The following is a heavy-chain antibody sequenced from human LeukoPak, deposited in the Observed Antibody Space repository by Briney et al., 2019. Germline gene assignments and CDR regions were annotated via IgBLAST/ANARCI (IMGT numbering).Heavy chain of an antibody. CDR3: ARDVKVINYYYYGMDV. Sequence: SETLSLTCTVSGDSISSSPYYWVWIRQPPGKGLEWIGTIYNGGSAYYTPSLKSRVTISVDTSKNQVSLKLSSVTAADTAVYYCARDVKVINYYYYGMDVWGQGTTVTVSS. CDR2: IYNGGSA. V-gene: IGHV4-39*02. D-gene: IGHD2-21*01. J-gene: IGHJ6*02. CDR1: GDSISSSPYY.